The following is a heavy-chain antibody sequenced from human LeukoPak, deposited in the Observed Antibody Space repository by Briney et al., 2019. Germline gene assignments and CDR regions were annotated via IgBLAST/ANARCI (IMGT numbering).Heavy chain of an antibody. D-gene: IGHD2-21*02. Sequence: GGSLRLSCAASGFTFSRYWMSWVRQAPGKGLEWVANIKQDASEKYYVDSVRGRFTISRDNAKNSLFLQMNSLRVEDTGVYYCARDLGISAGGCDLDFWGQGTLVTVSS. CDR2: IKQDASEK. J-gene: IGHJ4*02. V-gene: IGHV3-7*01. CDR1: GFTFSRYW. CDR3: ARDLGISAGGCDLDF.